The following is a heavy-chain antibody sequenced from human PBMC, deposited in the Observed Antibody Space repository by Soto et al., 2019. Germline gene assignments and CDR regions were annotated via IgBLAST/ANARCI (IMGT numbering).Heavy chain of an antibody. V-gene: IGHV7-4-1*01. CDR2: INANTGNA. J-gene: IGHJ4*02. D-gene: IGHD1-26*01. CDR3: ARDRASGSFDY. Sequence: QVQLVQSGSESMQPGASVKVSCKGSGYNFNSHSINWLRQAPGQGLEWMGWINANTGNATYEQGFTGRFVFSVATSVCTVYLQIFSLKADDSAVYYCARDRASGSFDYWGQGTLVTVSS. CDR1: GYNFNSHS.